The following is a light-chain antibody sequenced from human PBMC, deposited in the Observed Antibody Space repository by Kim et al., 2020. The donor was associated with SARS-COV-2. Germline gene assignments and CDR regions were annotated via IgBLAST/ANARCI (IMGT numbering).Light chain of an antibody. Sequence: SPGKTASMTCSGDKLGNKYACWDQQKPGQGPVLVIDQDSKRPSGIPERFAGSNSGNTATLTISGTQAMDEADYCCQGWDGSTDVVLGGGSQLTVL. CDR3: QGWDGSTDVV. V-gene: IGLV3-1*01. CDR1: KLGNKY. J-gene: IGLJ2*01. CDR2: QDS.